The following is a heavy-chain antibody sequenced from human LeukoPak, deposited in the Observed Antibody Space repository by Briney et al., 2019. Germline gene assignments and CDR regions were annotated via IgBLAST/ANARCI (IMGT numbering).Heavy chain of an antibody. CDR2: ISSRSSPI. J-gene: IGHJ5*02. D-gene: IGHD5-12*01. CDR3: ARDVRAYSGYDLLS. V-gene: IGHV3-48*01. CDR1: GFTFSSYS. Sequence: GGSLRLSCAASGFTFSSYSMSWVRQAPGKGLEWVSYISSRSSPIYYADSVKGRFTISRDNAKNSLYLQMNSLRAEDTAVYHCARDVRAYSGYDLLSWGQGTLVTVSS.